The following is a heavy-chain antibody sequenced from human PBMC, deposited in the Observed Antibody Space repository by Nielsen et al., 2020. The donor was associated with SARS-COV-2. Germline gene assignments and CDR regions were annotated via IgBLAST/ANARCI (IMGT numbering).Heavy chain of an antibody. J-gene: IGHJ6*02. Sequence: ASVKVSCKASGYTFTSYYMHWVRQAPGQGLEWMGIINPSGGSTSYAQKFQGRVTMTRDTSTSTAYMELRSLRSDDTAVYYCARGPHVVVVAATAYYYYYGMDVWGQGTTVTVSS. CDR3: ARGPHVVVVAATAYYYYYGMDV. CDR2: INPSGGST. V-gene: IGHV1-46*01. D-gene: IGHD2-15*01. CDR1: GYTFTSYY.